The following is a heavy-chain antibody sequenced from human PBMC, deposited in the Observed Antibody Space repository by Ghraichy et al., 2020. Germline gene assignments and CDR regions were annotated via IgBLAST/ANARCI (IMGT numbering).Heavy chain of an antibody. V-gene: IGHV1-8*01. CDR2: MNPNSGNT. CDR1: GYTFTSYD. D-gene: IGHD3-10*01. Sequence: ASVKVSCKASGYTFTSYDINWVRQATGQGLEWMGWMNPNSGNTGYAQKFRGRVTMTRDTSISTAYMELSSLRSEDTAVYYCARGNTMVQGVIILNFDSWGQGTLVTVSS. J-gene: IGHJ4*02. CDR3: ARGNTMVQGVIILNFDS.